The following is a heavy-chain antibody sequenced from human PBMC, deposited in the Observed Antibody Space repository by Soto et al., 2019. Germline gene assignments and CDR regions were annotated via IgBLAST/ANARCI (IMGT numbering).Heavy chain of an antibody. Sequence: QVQLQQWGAGLLKPSETLSLTCAISGGSFSGYYWSWIRQPPGKGLEWIGEINHDGITNYNPSLKSRVTISLDTSKTQFSLKPTSVTAADTAVYYCAGRYCTGGSCYRPWGQGTLVTVSS. J-gene: IGHJ4*02. CDR2: INHDGIT. CDR1: GGSFSGYY. V-gene: IGHV4-34*01. CDR3: AGRYCTGGSCYRP. D-gene: IGHD2-15*01.